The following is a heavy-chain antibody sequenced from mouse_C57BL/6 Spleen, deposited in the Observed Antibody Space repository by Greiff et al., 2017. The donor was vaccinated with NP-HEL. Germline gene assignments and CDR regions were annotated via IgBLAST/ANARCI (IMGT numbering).Heavy chain of an antibody. CDR1: GYTFTSYG. CDR2: IYPRSGNT. D-gene: IGHD3-3*01. CDR3: ARRGPSQLGGFAY. J-gene: IGHJ3*01. Sequence: QVQLQQSGAELVRPGASVKLSCKASGYTFTSYGISWVKQRTGQGLEWIGEIYPRSGNTYYNEKFKGKATLTADKSSSTAYMELRSLTSEDSAVYFCARRGPSQLGGFAYWGQGTLVTVSA. V-gene: IGHV1-81*01.